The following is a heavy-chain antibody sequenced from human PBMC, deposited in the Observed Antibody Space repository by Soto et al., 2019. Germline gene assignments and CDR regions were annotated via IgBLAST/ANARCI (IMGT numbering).Heavy chain of an antibody. J-gene: IGHJ4*02. CDR2: TYYSGST. CDR3: ARGGYSYGYHYLNY. CDR1: GGSISSYY. D-gene: IGHD5-18*01. V-gene: IGHV4-59*01. Sequence: PSETLSLTCTVSGGSISSYYWSWIRQPPGKGLEWIGYTYYSGSTNYNPSLKSRVTISVDTSKNQFSLKLSSVTAADTAVYYCARGGYSYGYHYLNYWGQGTLVTVSS.